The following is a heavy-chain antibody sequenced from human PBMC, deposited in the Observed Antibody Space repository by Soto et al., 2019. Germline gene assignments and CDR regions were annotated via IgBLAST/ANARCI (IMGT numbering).Heavy chain of an antibody. Sequence: GASVKVSWKASGDTFTSYSMHSVRQAPGQRLEWMGWINAGNGNTKYSQKFQGRVTITRDTSASTAYMELSSLRSEDTAVYYCARGGPPIDYWGQGTLVIVFS. V-gene: IGHV1-3*01. D-gene: IGHD3-10*01. CDR3: ARGGPPIDY. CDR1: GDTFTSYS. J-gene: IGHJ4*02. CDR2: INAGNGNT.